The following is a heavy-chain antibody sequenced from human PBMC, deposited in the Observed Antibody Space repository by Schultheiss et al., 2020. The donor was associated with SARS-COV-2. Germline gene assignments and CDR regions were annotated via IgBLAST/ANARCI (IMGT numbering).Heavy chain of an antibody. CDR1: GGSISSYY. V-gene: IGHV4-4*07. J-gene: IGHJ4*02. Sequence: ESLKISCTVSGGSISSYYWSWIRQPAGKGLEWIGRIYTSGSTNYNPSLKSRVTMSVDTSKNQFSLKLSSVTAADTAVYYCAGPYGGNSWGQGTLVTVSS. D-gene: IGHD4-23*01. CDR2: IYTSGST. CDR3: AGPYGGNS.